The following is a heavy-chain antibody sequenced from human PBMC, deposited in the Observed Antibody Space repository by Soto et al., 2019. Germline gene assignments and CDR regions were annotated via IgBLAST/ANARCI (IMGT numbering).Heavy chain of an antibody. D-gene: IGHD1-26*01. V-gene: IGHV1-46*01. CDR2: INPSGGST. CDR1: GHTFTSYY. CDR3: ASNKGSYYPLAAFDI. J-gene: IGHJ3*02. Sequence: ASVKVSCKASGHTFTSYYMHWVRQAPGQGLEWMGIINPSGGSTSYAQKFQGRVTMTRDTSTSTVYMELSSLRSEDTAVYYCASNKGSYYPLAAFDIWGQGTMVTVS.